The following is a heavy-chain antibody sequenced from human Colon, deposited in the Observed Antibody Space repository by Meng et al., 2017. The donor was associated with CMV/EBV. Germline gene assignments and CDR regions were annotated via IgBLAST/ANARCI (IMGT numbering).Heavy chain of an antibody. J-gene: IGHJ4*02. CDR3: ARTRITITGGVTPFDY. D-gene: IGHD3-10*01. CDR2: ISTFDDQT. CDR1: GYTFTSYD. V-gene: IGHV1-18*01. Sequence: GYTFTSYDVTWVRQAPGQGLEWMGWISTFDDQTNYTQKFQGRVTMTADRSTDTSYLELRSLRSDDTAMYYCARTRITITGGVTPFDYWGQGSLVTVSS.